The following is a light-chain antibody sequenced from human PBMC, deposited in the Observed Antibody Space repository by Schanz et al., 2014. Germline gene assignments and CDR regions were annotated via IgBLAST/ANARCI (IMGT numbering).Light chain of an antibody. V-gene: IGLV2-8*01. CDR1: SSDVGGYNY. Sequence: QSALTQPPSASGSPGQSVTISCTGTSSDVGGYNYVSWYQQYPGKAPKLMIYEVSKRPLGVPDRFSGSKSGNTASLTVSGLQAEDEADYYCSSYAGSNNLCVFGNGTKLTVL. CDR2: EVS. CDR3: SSYAGSNNLCV. J-gene: IGLJ1*01.